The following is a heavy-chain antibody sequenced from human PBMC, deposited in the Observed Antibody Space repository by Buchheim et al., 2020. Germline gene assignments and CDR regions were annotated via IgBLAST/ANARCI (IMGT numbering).Heavy chain of an antibody. Sequence: EVQLLESGGGLVQPGGSLRLSCAASGFTFSSYAMSWVRQAPGKGLEWVSAIIGSGGSPYYADSVKGRFTISRDNSKNTLYLQMNSLRAEDTAVYYSAKGRARGYSYGYGGIPDYWGQGTL. CDR2: IIGSGGSP. V-gene: IGHV3-23*01. CDR3: AKGRARGYSYGYGGIPDY. J-gene: IGHJ4*02. D-gene: IGHD5-18*01. CDR1: GFTFSSYA.